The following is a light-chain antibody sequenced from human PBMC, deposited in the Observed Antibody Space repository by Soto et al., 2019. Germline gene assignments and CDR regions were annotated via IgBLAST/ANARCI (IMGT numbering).Light chain of an antibody. CDR1: SSDIGGYNY. CDR2: DVS. CDR3: SSYTTSSFYV. J-gene: IGLJ1*01. Sequence: QSALTQPASVPGSPVQSITISCIGTSSDIGGYNYVSWYQQHPGNAPKLMVFDVSDRPSGVSNRFSGSKSGNTASLTISGLQAEDEADYYCSSYTTSSFYVFGTGTKVTVL. V-gene: IGLV2-14*03.